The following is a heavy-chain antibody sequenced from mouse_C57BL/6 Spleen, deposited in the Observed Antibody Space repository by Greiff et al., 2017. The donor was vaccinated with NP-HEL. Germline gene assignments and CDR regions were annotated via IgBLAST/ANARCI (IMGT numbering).Heavy chain of an antibody. D-gene: IGHD1-1*01. J-gene: IGHJ3*01. Sequence: VQLVESGAELVRPGASVTLSCKASGYTFTDYEMHWVKQTPVHGLEWIGAIDPETGGTAYNQKFKGKAILTADKSSSTAYMELRSLTSEDSAVYYCTDYSFAYWGQGTLVTVSA. V-gene: IGHV1-15*01. CDR2: IDPETGGT. CDR3: TDYSFAY. CDR1: GYTFTDYE.